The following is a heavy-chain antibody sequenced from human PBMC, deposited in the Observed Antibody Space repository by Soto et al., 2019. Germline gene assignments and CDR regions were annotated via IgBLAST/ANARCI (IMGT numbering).Heavy chain of an antibody. CDR1: GFTFDDYA. V-gene: IGHV3-9*01. J-gene: IGHJ4*02. D-gene: IGHD6-19*01. CDR3: AKDVTAVADSEGYDY. CDR2: ISWNSGSI. Sequence: GGSLRLSCAASGFTFDDYAMHWVRQAPGKGLEWVSGISWNSGSIGYADSVKGRFTISRDNAKNSLYLQMNSLRAEDTALYYCAKDVTAVADSEGYDYWGQGTLVTVSS.